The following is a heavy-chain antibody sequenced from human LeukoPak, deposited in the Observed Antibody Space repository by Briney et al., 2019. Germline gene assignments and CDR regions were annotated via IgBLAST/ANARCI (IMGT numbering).Heavy chain of an antibody. CDR2: INSDGSST. J-gene: IGHJ4*02. D-gene: IGHD6-19*01. Sequence: GGSLRLSCAASGFTFSSYWMHWVRQAPGKGLVWVSRINSDGSSTSYADSVKGRFTISRDNAKNTLYLQTNSLRAEDTAVYYCASPVSVAGMADYWGQGTLVTVSS. CDR3: ASPVSVAGMADY. CDR1: GFTFSSYW. V-gene: IGHV3-74*01.